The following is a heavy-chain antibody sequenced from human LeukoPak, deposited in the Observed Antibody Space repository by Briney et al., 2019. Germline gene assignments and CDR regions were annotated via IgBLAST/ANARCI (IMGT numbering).Heavy chain of an antibody. D-gene: IGHD3-3*01. CDR2: IYYSGST. CDR1: GGSISSSSYY. V-gene: IGHV4-39*02. CDR3: AREILRFLEWSIRYNWFDP. J-gene: IGHJ5*02. Sequence: PSETLSLTCTVSGGSISSSSYYWGWIRQPPGKGLEWIGSIYYSGSTYYNPSLKSRVTISVDTSKNQFSLKLSSVTAADTAVYYCAREILRFLEWSIRYNWFDPWGQGTLVTVSS.